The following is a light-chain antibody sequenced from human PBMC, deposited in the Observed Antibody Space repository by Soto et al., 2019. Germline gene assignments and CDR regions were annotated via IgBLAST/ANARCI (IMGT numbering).Light chain of an antibody. Sequence: DIVMTQSPDSLAVSLGERATISCRSSRTLLYSANNKNYLAWYQHKMGQSPELLISWASTRESVVPDRVSGSVSGTDFTPNINSLQAEDVAVYYYQQYYGTPYTFGQGTKLES. J-gene: IGKJ2*01. V-gene: IGKV4-1*01. CDR2: WAS. CDR3: QQYYGTPYT. CDR1: RTLLYSANNKNY.